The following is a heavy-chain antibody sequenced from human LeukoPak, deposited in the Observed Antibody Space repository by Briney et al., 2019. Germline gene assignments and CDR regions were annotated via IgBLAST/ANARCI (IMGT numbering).Heavy chain of an antibody. CDR2: IKSRTDGGTA. J-gene: IGHJ6*02. CDR1: GFIFNHAW. V-gene: IGHV3-15*01. D-gene: IGHD3-10*01. CDR3: TTLTSDRGDMDL. Sequence: GGSLRLSCAASGFIFNHAWMSWVRQAPGKGLEWVGHIKSRTDGGTADYAAPVKGRFTISRDDSKNTLFLQMNSLKIEDTAVYRCTTLTSDRGDMDLWGQGATVTVSS.